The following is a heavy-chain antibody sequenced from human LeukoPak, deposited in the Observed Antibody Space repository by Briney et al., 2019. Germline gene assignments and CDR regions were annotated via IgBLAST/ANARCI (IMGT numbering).Heavy chain of an antibody. CDR3: AISHRGVTMVRGAAVDY. J-gene: IGHJ4*02. CDR2: ISGSGGST. CDR1: GFTFSSYA. Sequence: GGSLILSCAASGFTFSSYAMSWVRQAPGKGLEWVSAISGSGGSTYYADSVKGRFTISRDNSKNTLYLQMNSLRAEDTAVYYCAISHRGVTMVRGAAVDYWGQGTLVTVSS. D-gene: IGHD3-10*01. V-gene: IGHV3-23*01.